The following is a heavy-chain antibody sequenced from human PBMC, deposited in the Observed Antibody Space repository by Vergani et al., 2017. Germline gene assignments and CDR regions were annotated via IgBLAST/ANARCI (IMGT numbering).Heavy chain of an antibody. CDR2: ISAYNGNT. CDR3: ASWQWLDSPFDY. V-gene: IGHV1-18*01. CDR1: GYTFTSYG. J-gene: IGHJ4*02. Sequence: QVHLEQSGTEVKKPGASVKVSCKASGYTFTSYGISWVRQAPGQGLEWMGWISAYNGNTNYAQKLQGRVTMTTDTSTSTAYMELRSLRSDDTAVYYCASWQWLDSPFDYWGQGTLVTVSS. D-gene: IGHD6-19*01.